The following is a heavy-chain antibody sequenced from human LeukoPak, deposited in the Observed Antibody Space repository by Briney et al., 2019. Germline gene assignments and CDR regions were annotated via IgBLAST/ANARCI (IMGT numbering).Heavy chain of an antibody. D-gene: IGHD3-22*01. Sequence: GASVKVSCKASGYTFTSYDINWVRQATGQGLEWMGWMNPNSGNTGYAQKFQGRVTMTRNTSISTAYMELSSLRSEDTAVYYCARGEVDYYDSSGYYPYYYYGMDVWGQGTTVTVSS. CDR1: GYTFTSYD. CDR2: MNPNSGNT. CDR3: ARGEVDYYDSSGYYPYYYYGMDV. V-gene: IGHV1-8*01. J-gene: IGHJ6*02.